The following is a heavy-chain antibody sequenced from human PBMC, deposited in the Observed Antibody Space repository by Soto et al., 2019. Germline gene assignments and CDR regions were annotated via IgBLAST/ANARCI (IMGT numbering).Heavy chain of an antibody. V-gene: IGHV5-51*01. CDR1: GYSFTTYW. CDR3: VRGVHLTAADAFDV. CDR2: IYAGDSDT. Sequence: LGESLKISCKGYGYSFTTYWIGWVRQIPGKGLEWMGIIYAGDSDTRYSPSFQGQVTISVDESISTAYLQWSSLKASDTAMYYCVRGVHLTAADAFDVWGQGXMVTVSS. D-gene: IGHD1-1*01. J-gene: IGHJ3*01.